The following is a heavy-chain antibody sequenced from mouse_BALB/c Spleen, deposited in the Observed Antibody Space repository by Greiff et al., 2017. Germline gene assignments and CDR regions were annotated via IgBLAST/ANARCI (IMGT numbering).Heavy chain of an antibody. CDR2: IDPENGNT. D-gene: IGHD1-2*01. CDR3: ARGDYGYASAWFAY. V-gene: IGHV14-1*02. CDR1: GFNIKDYY. Sequence: VQLQQSGAELVRPGALVKLSCKASGFNIKDYYMHWVKQRPEQGLEWIGWIDPENGNTIYDPKFQGKASITADTSSNTAYLQLSSLTSEDTAVYYCARGDYGYASAWFAYWGQGTLVTVSA. J-gene: IGHJ3*01.